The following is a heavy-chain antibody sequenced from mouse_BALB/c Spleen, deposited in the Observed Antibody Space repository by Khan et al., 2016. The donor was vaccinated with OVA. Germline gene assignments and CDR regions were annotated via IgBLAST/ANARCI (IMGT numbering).Heavy chain of an antibody. CDR1: GYIFTSYW. V-gene: IGHV1-76*01. CDR2: IYPGTGST. CDR3: ARGAITSHSMDY. Sequence: QVQLKESGAELVRPGASVRLSCKTSGYIFTSYWIHWVKQRSGQGLEWIARIYPGTGSTYYNEIFKGKATLTAAKSSNTAYMQLSSLKYDDSTVYFCARGAITSHSMDYWGQGTSVTVSS. D-gene: IGHD1-1*01. J-gene: IGHJ4*01.